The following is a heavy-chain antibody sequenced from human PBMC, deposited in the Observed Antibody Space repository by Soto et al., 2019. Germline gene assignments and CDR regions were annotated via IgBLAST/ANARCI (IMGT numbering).Heavy chain of an antibody. Sequence: SETLSLTCSVSGGSIFGYYWSWVRQPPGKGLEWLGYMYYSGSTNYNPSLKSRVTMSVDMSKNQFSLKLSSVTAADTAVYYCARERSDYIWGSWQYYFDYWGQGTLVTVSS. V-gene: IGHV4-59*01. CDR2: MYYSGST. CDR3: ARERSDYIWGSWQYYFDY. J-gene: IGHJ4*02. CDR1: GGSIFGYY. D-gene: IGHD3-16*01.